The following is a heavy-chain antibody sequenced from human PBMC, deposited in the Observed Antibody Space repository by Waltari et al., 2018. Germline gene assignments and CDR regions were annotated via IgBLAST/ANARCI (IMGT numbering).Heavy chain of an antibody. CDR1: GGSISSYY. D-gene: IGHD2-15*01. J-gene: IGHJ4*02. Sequence: QVQLQESGPGLVKPSETLSLTCTVSGGSISSYYWNWIRQPPGKGLEWIGDTHTSGHTSAYPSLETRVTMSVDTSKNQFSLRRSSVTAADTAVYYCARERVGWTPGMDLDYWGRGALVTVSS. CDR3: ARERVGWTPGMDLDY. CDR2: THTSGHT. V-gene: IGHV4-4*09.